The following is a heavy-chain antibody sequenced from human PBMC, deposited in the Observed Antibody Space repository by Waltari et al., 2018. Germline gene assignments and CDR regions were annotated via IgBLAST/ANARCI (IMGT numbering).Heavy chain of an antibody. J-gene: IGHJ3*02. CDR3: AAERVDAFDI. CDR2: IVVGSGTS. D-gene: IGHD2-15*01. CDR1: GFTFRTSA. Sequence: QMLLVQSGPEVKKPGTSVKISCKASGFTFRTSAMQWVRQVRGQLEWIGWIVVGSGTSHCAQKFQKRVTITRDMSTSTVYMDLGSLRIEDTAVYYCAAERVDAFDIWGQGTMVSVSS. V-gene: IGHV1-58*02.